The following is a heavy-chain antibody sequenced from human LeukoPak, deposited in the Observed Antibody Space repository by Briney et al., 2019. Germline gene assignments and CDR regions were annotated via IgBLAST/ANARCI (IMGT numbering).Heavy chain of an antibody. CDR2: ISYDGSNK. V-gene: IGHV3-30-3*01. CDR3: ARDSGYSSGWYYFDY. J-gene: IGHJ4*02. Sequence: GGSLRLSCAASGFTFSSYAMHWVRQAPGKGLEWVAVISYDGSNKYYADSVKGRFTISRDNSKNTLYLQMNSLRAEDTAVYYCARDSGYSSGWYYFDYWGQGTLVTVSS. CDR1: GFTFSSYA. D-gene: IGHD6-19*01.